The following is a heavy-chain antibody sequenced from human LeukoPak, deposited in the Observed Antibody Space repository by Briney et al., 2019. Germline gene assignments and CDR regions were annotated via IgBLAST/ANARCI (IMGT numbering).Heavy chain of an antibody. V-gene: IGHV4-34*01. D-gene: IGHD3-22*01. CDR1: GGSFSGYY. Sequence: ASETLSLTCAVYGGSFSGYYWSWIRQPPGKGLKWIGEINHSGSTNYNPSLKSRVTISVDTSKNQFSLKLSSVTAADTAVYYCARVRNYHDSSGYFKYYYYMDVWGKGTTVTVS. CDR3: ARVRNYHDSSGYFKYYYYMDV. CDR2: INHSGST. J-gene: IGHJ6*03.